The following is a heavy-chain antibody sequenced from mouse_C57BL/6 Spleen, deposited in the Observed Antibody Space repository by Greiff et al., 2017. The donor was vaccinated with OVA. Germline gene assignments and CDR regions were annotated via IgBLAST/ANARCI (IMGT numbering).Heavy chain of an antibody. CDR2: IYPSDSKT. J-gene: IGHJ1*03. CDR1: GYTFTSYW. CDR3: ARYETGTNWYFDV. Sequence: QVQLQQPGAELVRPGSSVKLSCKASGYTFTSYWMNWVTQRPIQGLEWIGNIYPSDSKTHYNQKFKDKDTLTVDKSYSTAYMQLSSLTSEDSAVDYCARYETGTNWYFDVWGKGTPVTVSS. D-gene: IGHD1-3*01. V-gene: IGHV1-52*01.